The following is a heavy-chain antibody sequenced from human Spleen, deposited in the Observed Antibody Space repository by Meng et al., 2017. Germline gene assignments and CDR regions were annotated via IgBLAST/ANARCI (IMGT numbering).Heavy chain of an antibody. CDR3: ARGPTTMAHDFDY. CDR2: INHSGST. CDR1: GGSFSDYY. J-gene: IGHJ4*02. V-gene: IGHV4-34*01. Sequence: QLQQVVAVLFEPSEPLSLPRVVSGGSFSDYYWSWIRQPPGKGLEWIGEINHSGSTNYNPSLESRATISVDTSQNNLSLKLSSVTAADSAVYYCARGPTTMAHDFDYWGQGTLVTVSS. D-gene: IGHD4-11*01.